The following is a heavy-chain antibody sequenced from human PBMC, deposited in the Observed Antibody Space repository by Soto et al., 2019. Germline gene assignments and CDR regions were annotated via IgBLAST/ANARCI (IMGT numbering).Heavy chain of an antibody. CDR3: ARENVLSYVDTAMVDYFDY. CDR2: ISGYNGET. V-gene: IGHV1-18*01. CDR1: GYTFNTYS. D-gene: IGHD5-18*01. Sequence: QVQLVQSGAEVKKPGASVKVSCKASGYTFNTYSISWVRQAPGQGREWMGWISGYNGETPYAQKCQGRVTMPTDTSTSTAYMELRSLRSDDTARYYCARENVLSYVDTAMVDYFDYWGQGTLVTVSS. J-gene: IGHJ4*02.